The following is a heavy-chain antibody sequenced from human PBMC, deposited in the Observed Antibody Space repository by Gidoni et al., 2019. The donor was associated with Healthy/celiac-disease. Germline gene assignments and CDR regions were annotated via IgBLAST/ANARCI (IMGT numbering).Heavy chain of an antibody. CDR2: ISWNSGSI. CDR3: ATTKYYYYYMDV. Sequence: EVQLVESGGGLVQPGRSLRLSCAASGFTFDDYAMHWVRQAPGKGLEWVSGISWNSGSIGYADSVKGRFTISRDNAKNSLYLQMNSLRAEDTALYYCATTKYYYYYMDVWGKGTTVTVSS. V-gene: IGHV3-9*01. CDR1: GFTFDDYA. J-gene: IGHJ6*03. D-gene: IGHD1-1*01.